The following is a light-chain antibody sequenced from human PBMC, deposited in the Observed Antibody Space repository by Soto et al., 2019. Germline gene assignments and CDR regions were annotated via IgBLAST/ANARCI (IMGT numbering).Light chain of an antibody. J-gene: IGKJ1*01. CDR2: ASS. Sequence: AIQMTQSPSSLSASVGDRVTITCRASQGIGYDLGWYQQKPGKAPKLLIYASSRLQNGVPSRFSGGGAGTDCILTICSLQTEEFATYYFLQDYRDPWTFGEGDNVEIK. V-gene: IGKV1-6*01. CDR1: QGIGYD. CDR3: LQDYRDPWT.